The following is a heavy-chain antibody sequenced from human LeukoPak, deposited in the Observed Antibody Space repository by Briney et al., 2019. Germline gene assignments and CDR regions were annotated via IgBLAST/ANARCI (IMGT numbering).Heavy chain of an antibody. V-gene: IGHV4-34*01. D-gene: IGHD4-17*01. J-gene: IGHJ3*02. CDR2: INHSGST. CDR3: ARTTVVTPSAFDI. Sequence: SEALSLTCAVYGGSFSGYYWSWIRQPPGKGLEWIGEINHSGSTNYNPSLKSRATISVDTSKNQFSLKLSSVTAADTAVYYCARTTVVTPSAFDIWGQGTLVTVSS. CDR1: GGSFSGYY.